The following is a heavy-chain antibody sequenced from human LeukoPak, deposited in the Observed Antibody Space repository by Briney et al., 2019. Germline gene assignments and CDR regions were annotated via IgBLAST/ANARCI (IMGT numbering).Heavy chain of an antibody. CDR2: INHSGST. CDR3: AREGSITDYYDSSGYFNWFDP. J-gene: IGHJ5*02. D-gene: IGHD3-22*01. Sequence: SETLSLTCAAYGGSFSGYYWSWIRQPPGKGLEWIGEINHSGSTNYNPSLKSRVTISVDTSKNQFSLKLSSVTAADTAVYYCAREGSITDYYDSSGYFNWFDPWGQGTLVTVSS. CDR1: GGSFSGYY. V-gene: IGHV4-34*01.